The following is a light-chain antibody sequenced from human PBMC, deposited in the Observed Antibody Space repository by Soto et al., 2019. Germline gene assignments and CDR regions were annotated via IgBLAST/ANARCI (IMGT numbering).Light chain of an antibody. CDR1: QTISSW. CDR2: KAS. V-gene: IGKV1-5*03. Sequence: DIQMTQSPSTLSGSVGDRVTITCRASQTISSWLAWYQQKPGKAPKLLIYKASTLKSGVPSRFSGSGSGTEFTLTLRSLQPDDFATYYCQHYNRYSEAFGQGTKV. CDR3: QHYNRYSEA. J-gene: IGKJ1*01.